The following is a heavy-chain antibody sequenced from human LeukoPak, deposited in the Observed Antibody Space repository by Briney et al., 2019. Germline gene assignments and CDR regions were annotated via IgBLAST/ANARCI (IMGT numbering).Heavy chain of an antibody. J-gene: IGHJ4*02. CDR3: AKLGDIAVAGTFDY. CDR2: ISGSGGST. D-gene: IGHD6-19*01. CDR1: GFTVSTNS. Sequence: GGSLRLSCTVSGFTVSTNSWSWVRQAPGKGLEWVSAISGSGGSTYYADSVKGRFTISRDNSKNTLYLQMNSLRAEDTAVYYCAKLGDIAVAGTFDYWGQGTLVTVSS. V-gene: IGHV3-23*01.